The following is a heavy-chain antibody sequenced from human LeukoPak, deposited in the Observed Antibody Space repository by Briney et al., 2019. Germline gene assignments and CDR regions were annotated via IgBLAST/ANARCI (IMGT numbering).Heavy chain of an antibody. V-gene: IGHV4-39*07. CDR1: GASISSSPYY. CDR3: ARDAPGYSEPGDGFDI. J-gene: IGHJ3*02. CDR2: IYYSGST. D-gene: IGHD3-22*01. Sequence: PSETLSLTCTVSGASISSSPYYWGWIRQPPGKGLEWIGSIYYSGSTYYSPSLKSRVTISLDTSKNQFSLKLSSVTAADTAVYYCARDAPGYSEPGDGFDIWGRGTMVTVSS.